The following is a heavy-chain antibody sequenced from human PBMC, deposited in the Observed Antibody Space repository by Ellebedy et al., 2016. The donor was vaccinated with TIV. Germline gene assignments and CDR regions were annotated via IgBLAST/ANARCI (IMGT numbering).Heavy chain of an antibody. V-gene: IGHV3-73*01. CDR1: GFTFSGSA. CDR3: TLVGATTDYYYYYGMDV. CDR2: IRSKANSYAT. J-gene: IGHJ6*02. D-gene: IGHD1-26*01. Sequence: GESLKISXAASGFTFSGSAMHWVRQASGKGLEWVGRIRSKANSYATAYAASVKGRFTISRDDSKNTAYLQMNSLKTEDTAVYYCTLVGATTDYYYYYGMDVWGRGTLVTVSS.